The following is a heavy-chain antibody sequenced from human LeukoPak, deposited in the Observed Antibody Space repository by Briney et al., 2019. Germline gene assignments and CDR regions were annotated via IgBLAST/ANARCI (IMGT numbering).Heavy chain of an antibody. CDR3: ARDRRRNYYYMDV. J-gene: IGHJ6*03. CDR1: GYTLTELS. CDR2: INPNSGGT. Sequence: ASVKVSCKVSGYTLTELSMHWVRQAPGQGLEWMGWINPNSGGTNYAQKFQGRVTMTRDTSISTAYMELSRLRSDDTAVYYCARDRRRNYYYMDVWGKGTTVTVSS. V-gene: IGHV1-2*02.